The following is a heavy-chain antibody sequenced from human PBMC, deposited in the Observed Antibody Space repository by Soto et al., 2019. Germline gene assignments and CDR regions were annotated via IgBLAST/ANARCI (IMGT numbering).Heavy chain of an antibody. CDR1: GFTFSSYG. Sequence: GGSLRLSCAASGFTFSSYGMHWVRQAPGKGLEWVAVISYDGSNKYYADSVKGRFTISRDNSKNTLYLQMNSLRAEDTAVYYCAKGSDDYGDYVDYWGQGTLVTVSS. J-gene: IGHJ4*02. CDR3: AKGSDDYGDYVDY. V-gene: IGHV3-30*18. CDR2: ISYDGSNK. D-gene: IGHD4-17*01.